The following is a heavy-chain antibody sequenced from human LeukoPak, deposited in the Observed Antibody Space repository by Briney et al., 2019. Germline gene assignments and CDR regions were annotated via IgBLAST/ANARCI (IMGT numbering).Heavy chain of an antibody. Sequence: GRSLRLSCAASGFTFSSYAMHWVRQAPGKGLEWVAVISYDGSNKYYADSVKGRFTTSRDNSKNTLYLQMNSLRAEDTAVYYCARDGTASGKFDYWGQGTLVTVSS. CDR3: ARDGTASGKFDY. CDR2: ISYDGSNK. D-gene: IGHD1-7*01. CDR1: GFTFSSYA. V-gene: IGHV3-30*04. J-gene: IGHJ4*02.